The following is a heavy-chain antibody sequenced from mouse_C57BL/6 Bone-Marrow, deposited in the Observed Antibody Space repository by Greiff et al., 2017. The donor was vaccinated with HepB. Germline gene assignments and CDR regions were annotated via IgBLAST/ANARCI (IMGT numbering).Heavy chain of an antibody. CDR1: GYTFTSYG. CDR2: IYPRSGNT. D-gene: IGHD1-1*01. J-gene: IGHJ2*01. Sequence: VQLQQSGAELARPGASVKLSCKASGYTFTSYGISWVKQRTGQGLEWIGEIYPRSGNTYYNEKFKGKATLTADKSSSTSYMELRRLTSEDAAVYFCARPTDYGSSFLFDYWGQGTTLTVSS. CDR3: ARPTDYGSSFLFDY. V-gene: IGHV1-81*01.